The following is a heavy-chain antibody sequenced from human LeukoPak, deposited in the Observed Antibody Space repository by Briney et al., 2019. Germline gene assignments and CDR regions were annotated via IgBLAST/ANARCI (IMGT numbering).Heavy chain of an antibody. Sequence: SETLSLTCTVSGGSISTYYWSWIRQPPGKGLDWIGSFYYTGSTNYNPSLRSRVTISLDTSKNQISLRLSSVTAADTAVYYCARYGSGSYIDYWGQGTRVTVSS. CDR2: FYYTGST. CDR1: GGSISTYY. J-gene: IGHJ4*02. D-gene: IGHD3-10*01. CDR3: ARYGSGSYIDY. V-gene: IGHV4-59*01.